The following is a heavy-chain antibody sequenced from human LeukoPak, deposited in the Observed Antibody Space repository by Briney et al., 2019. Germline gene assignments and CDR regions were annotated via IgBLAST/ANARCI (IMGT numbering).Heavy chain of an antibody. CDR2: ISSSSSYI. Sequence: PGGSLRLSCAASGFTFSSYSMNWVRQAPGKGLEWVSSISSSSSYIYYADSVKGRFTISRDNAKNSLYLQMNSLRAEDTAVYYCARDSLRFLEWLNYYYYGMDVWGQGNTVNVSS. J-gene: IGHJ6*02. V-gene: IGHV3-21*01. D-gene: IGHD3-3*01. CDR1: GFTFSSYS. CDR3: ARDSLRFLEWLNYYYYGMDV.